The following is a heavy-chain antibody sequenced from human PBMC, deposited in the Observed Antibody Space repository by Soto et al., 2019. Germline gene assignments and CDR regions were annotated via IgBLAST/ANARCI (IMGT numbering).Heavy chain of an antibody. CDR2: INPNSGGT. CDR1: GYTFTGYY. Sequence: ASVKVSCKASGYTFTGYYMHWVRQAPGQGLEWMGWINPNSGGTNYAQKFQGWVTMTRDTSISTAYMELSRLRSDDTAVYYCAREPRDFWRGPNFDYWGQGTLVTVS. D-gene: IGHD3-3*01. J-gene: IGHJ4*02. V-gene: IGHV1-2*04. CDR3: AREPRDFWRGPNFDY.